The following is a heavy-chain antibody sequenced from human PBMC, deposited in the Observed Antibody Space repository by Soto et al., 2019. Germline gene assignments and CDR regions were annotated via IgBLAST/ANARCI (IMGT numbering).Heavy chain of an antibody. Sequence: SETLSLTCTVSGGSISSGDYYWSWIRQPPGKGLEWIGYIYYSGSTYYNPSLKSRVTISVDTSKNQFSLKLSSVTAADTAVYYCARDWGRGYSYGYSYGYYYGMDVWGQGTTVTVSS. V-gene: IGHV4-30-4*01. CDR2: IYYSGST. CDR1: GGSISSGDYY. J-gene: IGHJ6*02. D-gene: IGHD5-18*01. CDR3: ARDWGRGYSYGYSYGYYYGMDV.